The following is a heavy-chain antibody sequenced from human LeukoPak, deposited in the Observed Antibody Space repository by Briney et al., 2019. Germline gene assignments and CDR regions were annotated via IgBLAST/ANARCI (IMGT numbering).Heavy chain of an antibody. CDR3: AKERGDEFLSGTAGFDP. D-gene: IGHD3-3*01. CDR2: VNSDGSDI. Sequence: PGGSLRHSCAASGLTFSSYAMGWVRQAPGKGLLWVSRVNSDGSDITYADSVKGRFTISRDNAKNTLYLRMNSLRAEDTAVYYCAKERGDEFLSGTAGFDPWGQGTVVTVSS. V-gene: IGHV3-74*01. CDR1: GLTFSSYA. J-gene: IGHJ5*02.